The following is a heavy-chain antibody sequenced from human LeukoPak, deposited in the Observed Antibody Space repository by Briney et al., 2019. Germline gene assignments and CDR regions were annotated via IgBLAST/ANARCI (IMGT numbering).Heavy chain of an antibody. CDR2: MNPNSGGA. CDR1: GHTFTGYY. D-gene: IGHD2-15*01. CDR3: ARERCSGGSCLPLFDY. Sequence: GASVTVSCKASGHTFTGYYMHGVRQAPGHGLEGMGWMNPNSGGANYAQNFQGRVTMTRDTSISTAYMELSRLRSDDTAVYYCARERCSGGSCLPLFDYWGQGTLVTVSS. V-gene: IGHV1-2*02. J-gene: IGHJ4*02.